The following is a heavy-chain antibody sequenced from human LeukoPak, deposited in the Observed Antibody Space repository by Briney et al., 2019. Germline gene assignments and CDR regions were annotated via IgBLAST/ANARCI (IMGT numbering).Heavy chain of an antibody. CDR1: GFTFSSYS. CDR2: ISSSSSYI. D-gene: IGHD5-12*01. J-gene: IGHJ6*02. V-gene: IGHV3-21*01. Sequence: GGSLRLYCAASGFTFSSYSMNWVRQAPGKGLEWVSSISSSSSYIYYADSVKGRFTISRDNAKNSLYLQMNSLRAEDTAVYYCASTGLDSGYDYYYYGMDVWGQGTTVTVSS. CDR3: ASTGLDSGYDYYYYGMDV.